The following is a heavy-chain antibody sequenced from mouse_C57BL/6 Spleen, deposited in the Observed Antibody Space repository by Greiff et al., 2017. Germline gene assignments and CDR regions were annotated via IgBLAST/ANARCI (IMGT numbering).Heavy chain of an antibody. D-gene: IGHD1-1*01. CDR2: INPSNGGT. Sequence: QVQLKQPGTELVKPGASVKLSCKASGYTFTSYWMHWVKQRPGQGLEWIGNINPSNGGTNYNEKFKSKATLTVDKSSSTAYMQLSSLTSEDSAVYYCAISPAKSYYGSSYGYCDVWGTGTTVTVSS. CDR1: GYTFTSYW. CDR3: AISPAKSYYGSSYGYCDV. V-gene: IGHV1-53*01. J-gene: IGHJ1*03.